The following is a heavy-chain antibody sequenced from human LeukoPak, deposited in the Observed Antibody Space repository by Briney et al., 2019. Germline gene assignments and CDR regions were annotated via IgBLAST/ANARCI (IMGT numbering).Heavy chain of an antibody. CDR1: GGTFSSYT. D-gene: IGHD6-25*01. J-gene: IGHJ4*02. V-gene: IGHV1-69*02. Sequence: ASVKVSCKASGGTFSSYTISWVRQAPGQGLEWMGRIIPITGITNYAQKFQGRVTITADKSTSTAYMELSSLRSEDTAVYYCANNVRGGYSYWGQGTLVTVSS. CDR3: ANNVRGGYSY. CDR2: IIPITGIT.